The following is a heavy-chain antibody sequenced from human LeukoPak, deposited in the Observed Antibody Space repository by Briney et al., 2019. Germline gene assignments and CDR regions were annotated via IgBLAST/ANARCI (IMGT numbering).Heavy chain of an antibody. D-gene: IGHD3-3*01. CDR2: IYYSGST. J-gene: IGHJ5*02. Sequence: SETLSLTCTVSGGSISSHYWSWIRQPPGKGLEWIGYIYYSGSTNYNPSLKSRVTISVDTSKNQFSLKLSSVTAADTAVYYCASAQTYYDFWSGYYHNWFDPWGQGTLVTVSS. CDR3: ASAQTYYDFWSGYYHNWFDP. V-gene: IGHV4-59*11. CDR1: GGSISSHY.